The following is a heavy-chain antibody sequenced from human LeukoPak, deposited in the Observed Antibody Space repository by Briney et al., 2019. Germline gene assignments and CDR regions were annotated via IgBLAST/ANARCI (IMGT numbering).Heavy chain of an antibody. CDR1: GFTFSSYS. J-gene: IGHJ6*02. D-gene: IGHD4-17*01. CDR3: AKDRLMTTVTDYVIYYYYYYGMDV. V-gene: IGHV3-21*01. CDR2: ISSSSSYI. Sequence: GGSLRLSCAASGFTFSSYSMNWVRQAPGKGLEWVSSISSSSSYIYYADSVKGRFTISRDNAKNSLYLQMDSLRAEDTAVYYCAKDRLMTTVTDYVIYYYYYYGMDVWGQGTTVTVSS.